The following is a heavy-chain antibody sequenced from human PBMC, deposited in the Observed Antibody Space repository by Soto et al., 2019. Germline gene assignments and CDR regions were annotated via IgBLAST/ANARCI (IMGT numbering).Heavy chain of an antibody. J-gene: IGHJ4*02. CDR3: ARGQMVYVFDY. Sequence: SETLSLTCTVSGGSISSSSSYWGWIRQPPGKGLEWIGYIYYSGSTNYNPSLKSRVTISVDTSKNQFSLKLSSVTAADTAVYYCARGQMVYVFDYWGQGTLVTVSS. CDR1: GGSISSSSSY. CDR2: IYYSGST. V-gene: IGHV4-61*05. D-gene: IGHD2-8*01.